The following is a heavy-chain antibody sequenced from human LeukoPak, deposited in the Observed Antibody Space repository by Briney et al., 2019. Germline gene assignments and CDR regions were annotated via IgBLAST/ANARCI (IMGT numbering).Heavy chain of an antibody. CDR3: ARHNLAAAGLYYFDY. V-gene: IGHV4-38-2*01. CDR1: GYSISSGYY. J-gene: IGHJ4*02. CDR2: IYHSGST. D-gene: IGHD6-13*01. Sequence: SETLSLTCAVSGYSISSGYYWGWIRQPPGKGLEWIGSIYHSGSTYYNPSLKSRVTISVDTSKNQFSLKLSSVTAADTAVYYCARHNLAAAGLYYFDYWGRGTLVTVSS.